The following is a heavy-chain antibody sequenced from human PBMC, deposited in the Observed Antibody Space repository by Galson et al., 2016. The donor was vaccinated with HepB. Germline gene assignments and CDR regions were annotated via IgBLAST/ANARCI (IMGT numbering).Heavy chain of an antibody. V-gene: IGHV3-48*02. CDR2: IRDSTTM. J-gene: IGHJ3*02. CDR3: VRGYNYAFDI. CDR1: GFTFNIYT. Sequence: SLRLSCAASGFTFNIYTMNWVRQAPGKGLEWVSYIRDSTTMYHADSVKGRFTISRDDAKNSLYLQMNSLRDDDTALYYCVRGYNYAFDIWGQGTMVTVSS. D-gene: IGHD5-24*01.